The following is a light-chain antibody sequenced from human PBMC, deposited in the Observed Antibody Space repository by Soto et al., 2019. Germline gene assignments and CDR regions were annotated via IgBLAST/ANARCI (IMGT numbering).Light chain of an antibody. CDR1: RSLSSSY. CDR3: QQYGSSPHS. CDR2: DTS. V-gene: IGKV3-20*01. Sequence: EIVLTQSPGTLSLSPGERATLSCSASRSLSSSYLAWYQQKPGQAPRLLIYDTSSRATGLPERFSGGGSGTEFTLTISRLEPEDCALYFCQQYGSSPHSFGQGTNLEIK. J-gene: IGKJ2*03.